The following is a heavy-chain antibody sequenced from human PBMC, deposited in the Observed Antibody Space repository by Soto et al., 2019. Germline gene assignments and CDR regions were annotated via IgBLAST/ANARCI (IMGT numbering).Heavy chain of an antibody. CDR1: GFTFSGSA. CDR3: TFPGMYYYDSSGYLGIDY. J-gene: IGHJ4*02. D-gene: IGHD3-22*01. CDR2: IRSKANSYAT. Sequence: PGGSLRLSCAASGFTFSGSAMHWVRQASGKGLEWVGRIRSKANSYATAYAASVKGRFTISRDDSKNTAYLQMNSLKTEDTAVYYCTFPGMYYYDSSGYLGIDYWGQGTLVTVSS. V-gene: IGHV3-73*01.